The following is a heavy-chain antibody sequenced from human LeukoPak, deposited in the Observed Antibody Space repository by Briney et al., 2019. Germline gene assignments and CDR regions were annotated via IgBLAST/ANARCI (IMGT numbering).Heavy chain of an antibody. Sequence: IYPGDSDTRYSPSFQGQVTISADKSISTAYLQWSSLKASDTAMYYCARRRDYGDYQWTFDYWGQGTLVTVSS. D-gene: IGHD4-17*01. CDR3: ARRRDYGDYQWTFDY. CDR2: IYPGDSDT. V-gene: IGHV5-51*01. J-gene: IGHJ4*02.